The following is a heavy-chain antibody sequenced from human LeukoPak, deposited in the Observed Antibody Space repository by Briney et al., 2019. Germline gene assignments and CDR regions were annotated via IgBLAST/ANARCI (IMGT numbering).Heavy chain of an antibody. CDR2: LQYSGST. Sequence: SETLSLTCAVYGGSFSGYYWGWIRQPPGKGLEWIGSLQYSGSTFYNPSLKSRVTISVDTSKNQFSLKLSSVTAADTAVYYCARRGQWLVQGAFDIWGQGTMVTVSS. V-gene: IGHV4-34*01. J-gene: IGHJ3*02. CDR3: ARRGQWLVQGAFDI. CDR1: GGSFSGYY. D-gene: IGHD6-19*01.